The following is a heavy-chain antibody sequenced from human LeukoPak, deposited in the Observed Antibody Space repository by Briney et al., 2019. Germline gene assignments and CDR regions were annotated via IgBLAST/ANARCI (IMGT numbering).Heavy chain of an antibody. V-gene: IGHV3-23*01. CDR1: GFTFSSYG. CDR2: ISGSGGST. D-gene: IGHD3-10*01. J-gene: IGHJ4*02. CDR3: AKDDGGAYHLFDS. Sequence: PGGSLRLSCAASGFTFSSYGMSWVRQAPGKGLEWVSAISGSGGSTYYADSVKGRFTISRDNSKNTLYLQMNSLRAEDTAVYYCAKDDGGAYHLFDSWGQGTLVTVSS.